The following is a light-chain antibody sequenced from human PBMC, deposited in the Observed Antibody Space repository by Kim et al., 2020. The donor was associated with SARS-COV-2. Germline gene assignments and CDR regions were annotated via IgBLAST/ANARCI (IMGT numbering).Light chain of an antibody. CDR1: QSISSY. CDR3: QQSYSTPRDT. CDR2: AAS. J-gene: IGKJ4*01. V-gene: IGKV1-39*01. Sequence: GDRVTSTCRARQSISSYLNWYHQKPAKAPKLLIYAASSLQSGVPSRFSGSGSGTDFTLTISSLQPEDFATYYCQQSYSTPRDTFGGGTKVEIK.